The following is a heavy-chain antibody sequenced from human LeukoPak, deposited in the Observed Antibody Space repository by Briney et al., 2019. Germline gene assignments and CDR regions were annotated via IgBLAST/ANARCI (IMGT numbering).Heavy chain of an antibody. CDR1: GGSFSGYY. Sequence: SETLSLTCAVYGGSFSGYYWSWIRQPPGKGLEWIGSIYHSGSTYYNPSLKSRVTISVDTSKNQFSLKLSSVTAADTAVYYCARVPWPYHFKGAFDIWGQGTMVTVSS. J-gene: IGHJ3*02. CDR3: ARVPWPYHFKGAFDI. CDR2: IYHSGST. D-gene: IGHD3-3*02. V-gene: IGHV4-34*01.